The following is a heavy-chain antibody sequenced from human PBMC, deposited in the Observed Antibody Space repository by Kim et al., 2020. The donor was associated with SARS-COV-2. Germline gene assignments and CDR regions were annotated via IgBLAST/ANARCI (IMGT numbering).Heavy chain of an antibody. Sequence: GGSLRLSCAASGFTFSSYAMHWVRQAPGKGLEWVAVISYDGSNKYYADSVKGRFTISRDNSKNTLYLQMNSLRAEDTAVYYCASALSPYSSRTESIWVFDYWGQGTLVTVSS. J-gene: IGHJ4*02. CDR2: ISYDGSNK. D-gene: IGHD6-13*01. CDR1: GFTFSSYA. CDR3: ASALSPYSSRTESIWVFDY. V-gene: IGHV3-30*04.